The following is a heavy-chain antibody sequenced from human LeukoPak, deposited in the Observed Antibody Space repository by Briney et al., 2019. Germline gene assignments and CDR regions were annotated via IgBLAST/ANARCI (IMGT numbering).Heavy chain of an antibody. Sequence: TGGSLRLSCAASGFTFSNYWMHWVRQAPGKGLVWVSRINTDGSTTNYADSVKGRFTISRDNAKNTLYLQMNSLRADDTAVYYYVRIYCSSTTCHLWGQGTLVTVSS. CDR1: GFTFSNYW. D-gene: IGHD2-2*01. J-gene: IGHJ4*02. CDR3: VRIYCSSTTCHL. V-gene: IGHV3-74*01. CDR2: INTDGSTT.